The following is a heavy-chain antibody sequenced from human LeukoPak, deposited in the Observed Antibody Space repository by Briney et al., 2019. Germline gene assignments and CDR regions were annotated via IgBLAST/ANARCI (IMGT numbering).Heavy chain of an antibody. CDR2: ISVSGGST. D-gene: IGHD2-2*01. Sequence: GGSLRLSCAASGFTFSNYVMSWVLHAPGKGLWWVSSISVSGGSTYYSDSVKGRFPISRDNSKNTLYLQMNSLRAEDTAVYYCAKISYCSSTSCYQYFDYWGQGTLVTVSS. V-gene: IGHV3-23*01. J-gene: IGHJ4*02. CDR3: AKISYCSSTSCYQYFDY. CDR1: GFTFSNYV.